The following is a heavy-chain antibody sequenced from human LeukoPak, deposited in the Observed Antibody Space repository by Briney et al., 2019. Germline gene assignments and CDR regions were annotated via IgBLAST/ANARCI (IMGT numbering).Heavy chain of an antibody. CDR2: INPNSGGT. D-gene: IGHD5-18*01. CDR1: GYTFPGYY. V-gene: IGHV1-2*02. CDR3: ARDGGYSYGYYFDY. J-gene: IGHJ4*02. Sequence: GASVKVSCKASGYTFPGYYMHWVRQAPGQGLEWMGWINPNSGGTNYAQKFQGRVTMTRDTSISTAYMELSRLRSDDTAVYYCARDGGYSYGYYFDYWGQGTLVTVSS.